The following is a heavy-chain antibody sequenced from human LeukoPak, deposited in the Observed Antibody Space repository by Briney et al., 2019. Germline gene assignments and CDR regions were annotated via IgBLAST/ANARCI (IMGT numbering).Heavy chain of an antibody. CDR1: GFTFSRYG. D-gene: IGHD6-19*01. Sequence: PGGSLRLSCAASGFTFSRYGMHWVRQAPGKGLEWVAFIRYDGSNKYYADSVKGRFTISRDNSKNTLYLQMNSLRAEDTAVYYCAKCLVGGWTYYYMDVWGKGTTVTISS. CDR3: AKCLVGGWTYYYMDV. J-gene: IGHJ6*03. CDR2: IRYDGSNK. V-gene: IGHV3-30*02.